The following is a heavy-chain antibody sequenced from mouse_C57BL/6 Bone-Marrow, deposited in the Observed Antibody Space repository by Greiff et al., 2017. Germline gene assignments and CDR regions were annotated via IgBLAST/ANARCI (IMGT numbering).Heavy chain of an antibody. CDR3: TRDGNWYFDV. CDR1: GYTFTDYE. D-gene: IGHD2-1*01. J-gene: IGHJ1*03. Sequence: QVQLQQSGAELVRPGASVTLSCKASGYTFTDYEMHWVKQTPVHGLEWIGAIDPETGGTAYNQKFKGKAILTADKSSSTAYMELRSLTSEDSAVXYCTRDGNWYFDVWGTGTTVTVSS. CDR2: IDPETGGT. V-gene: IGHV1-15*01.